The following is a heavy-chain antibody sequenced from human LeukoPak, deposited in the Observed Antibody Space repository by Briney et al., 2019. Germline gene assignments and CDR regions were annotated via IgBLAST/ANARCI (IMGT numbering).Heavy chain of an antibody. CDR2: ISSSGSTI. J-gene: IGHJ4*02. Sequence: GGSLRLSCAASGFTFSSYSMNWVRQAPGKGLEWVSYISSSGSTIYYADSVKGRFTISRDNAKNSLYLQMNSLRAEDTAVYYCARYTVTTIDYWGQGTLVTVSS. CDR3: ARYTVTTIDY. D-gene: IGHD4-17*01. V-gene: IGHV3-48*04. CDR1: GFTFSSYS.